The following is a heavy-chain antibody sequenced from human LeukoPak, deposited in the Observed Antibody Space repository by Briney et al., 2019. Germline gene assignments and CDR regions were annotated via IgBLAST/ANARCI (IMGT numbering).Heavy chain of an antibody. CDR3: ARDIAVAGTSLDY. D-gene: IGHD6-19*01. CDR1: GFTFSSYA. J-gene: IGHJ4*02. CDR2: ISYNGSNK. Sequence: GGSLRLSCAASGFTFSSYAMHWVRQAPGKGLEWVAVISYNGSNKYYADSVKGRFTISRDNSKNTLYLQMNSLRAEDTAVYYCARDIAVAGTSLDYWGQGTLVTVSS. V-gene: IGHV3-30*04.